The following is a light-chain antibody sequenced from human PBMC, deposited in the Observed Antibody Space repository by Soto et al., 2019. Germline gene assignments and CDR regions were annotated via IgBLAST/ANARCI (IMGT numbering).Light chain of an antibody. J-gene: IGKJ1*01. Sequence: EIVLAHSPGTLSLSPGERATLSCRASQDIDGDLAWYQHRPGQAPRLLISRASTRATGIPARFSGSGSGTDFTLTISSLQSEDSAVYYCQQNHQWPRTFGRGTKVDI. V-gene: IGKV3-15*01. CDR3: QQNHQWPRT. CDR2: RAS. CDR1: QDIDGD.